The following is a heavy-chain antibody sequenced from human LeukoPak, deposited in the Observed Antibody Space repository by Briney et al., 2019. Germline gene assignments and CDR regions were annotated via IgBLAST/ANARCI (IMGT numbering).Heavy chain of an antibody. CDR3: VRETYYYGSSGYEVIGNFDY. CDR2: ISYDGSNK. D-gene: IGHD3-22*01. J-gene: IGHJ4*02. CDR1: GFTFSSYA. V-gene: IGHV3-30-3*01. Sequence: PGGSLRLSCAASGFTFSSYAIHWVRQAPGKGLEWVAVISYDGSNKYYADSVKGRFTISRDNSKNTLYLQMNSLRAEDTAVYYCVRETYYYGSSGYEVIGNFDYWGQGTLVAVSS.